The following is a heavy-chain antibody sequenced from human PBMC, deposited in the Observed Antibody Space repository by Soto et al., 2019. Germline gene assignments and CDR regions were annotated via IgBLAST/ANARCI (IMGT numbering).Heavy chain of an antibody. D-gene: IGHD3-22*01. V-gene: IGHV4-30-4*01. Sequence: HVQLQESGPGPVTPSQTLSLSCTVSGVSITSGRYYWTWVRQSPGKGLELIGYRYYSGNTYYNPSLNGRATISVDTSNNQFSLKLTSVTAADTAVYYCARGGYDTSGQTFIGWGPDCWGQGTLVTVSS. J-gene: IGHJ4*02. CDR2: RYYSGNT. CDR3: ARGGYDTSGQTFIGWGPDC. CDR1: GVSITSGRYY.